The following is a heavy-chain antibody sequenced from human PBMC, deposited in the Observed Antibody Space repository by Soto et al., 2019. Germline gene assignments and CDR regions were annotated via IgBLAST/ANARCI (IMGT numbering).Heavy chain of an antibody. CDR3: AREKVGATFFDN. CDR2: IYPSVSS. D-gene: IGHD1-26*01. Sequence: SETLSLTCSVSGFAISRGYYWSWVRQPPGKGLEWIGSIYPSVSSYHNPSLATRLGLSIDTSKNQFTLNLTSVTAADTALYFCAREKVGATFFDNWGQGIQVTAPQ. J-gene: IGHJ4*02. V-gene: IGHV4-38-2*02. CDR1: GFAISRGYY.